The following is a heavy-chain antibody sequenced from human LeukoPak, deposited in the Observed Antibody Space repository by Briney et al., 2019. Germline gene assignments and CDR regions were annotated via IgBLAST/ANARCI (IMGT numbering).Heavy chain of an antibody. CDR1: GYTFTGYY. CDR2: INPNSGGT. Sequence: ASVKVSCKASGYTFTGYYMHWVRQAPGQGLEWMGWINPNSGGTNYAQKFQGRVTMTRDTSISTAYMELSRLRSDDTAVYYCARDPDCGSTSCTDYWGQGTLVTVSS. CDR3: ARDPDCGSTSCTDY. V-gene: IGHV1-2*02. J-gene: IGHJ4*02. D-gene: IGHD2-2*01.